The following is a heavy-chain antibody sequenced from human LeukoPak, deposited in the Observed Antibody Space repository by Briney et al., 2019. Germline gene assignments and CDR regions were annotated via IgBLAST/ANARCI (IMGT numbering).Heavy chain of an antibody. CDR2: IRSKAYGGTT. V-gene: IGHV3-49*04. CDR3: TRDHSPRGLALLDY. CDR1: GFTFSSYW. J-gene: IGHJ4*02. D-gene: IGHD3-10*01. Sequence: PGGSLRLSCAASGFTFSSYWMHWVRQAPGKGLEWVGFIRSKAYGGTTEYAASVKGRFTISRDDSKSIAYLQMNSLKTEDTAVYYCTRDHSPRGLALLDYWGQGTLVTVSS.